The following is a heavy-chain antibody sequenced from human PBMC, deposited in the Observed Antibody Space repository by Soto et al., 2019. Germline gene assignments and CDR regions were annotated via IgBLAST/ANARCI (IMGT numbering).Heavy chain of an antibody. CDR1: GFTFSSYA. J-gene: IGHJ6*02. CDR2: FSGSGDST. Sequence: VQLLESGGGLVQPGGSLRLSCAASGFTFSSYAMSWVRQAPGKGLEWVSVFSGSGDSTYYADSVRGRFTISRDNSKNTLYLQMNSLRAEDTAVYYCAKDRDGAAAGPTKFYGMDVWGQGTTVTVSS. D-gene: IGHD6-13*01. CDR3: AKDRDGAAAGPTKFYGMDV. V-gene: IGHV3-23*01.